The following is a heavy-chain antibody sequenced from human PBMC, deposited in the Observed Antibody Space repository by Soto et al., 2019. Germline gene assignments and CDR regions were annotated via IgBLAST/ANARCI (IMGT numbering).Heavy chain of an antibody. CDR3: ARQEYCSGGSCPDPFDP. Sequence: SETLSLTCPVSGGSISSYYLSWIRQPPGKGLEWIGYIYYSGSTNYNPSLKSRVTISVDTSKNQFSLKLSSVTAADTAVYYCARQEYCSGGSCPDPFDPWGQGTLVTVSS. CDR1: GGSISSYY. J-gene: IGHJ5*02. V-gene: IGHV4-59*08. CDR2: IYYSGST. D-gene: IGHD2-15*01.